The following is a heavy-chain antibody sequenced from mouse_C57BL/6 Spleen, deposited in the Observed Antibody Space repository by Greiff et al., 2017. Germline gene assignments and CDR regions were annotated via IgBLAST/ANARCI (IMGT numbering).Heavy chain of an antibody. CDR3: ARGLNWERGYFDY. CDR2: IYPGDGDT. J-gene: IGHJ2*01. V-gene: IGHV1-80*01. D-gene: IGHD4-1*01. Sequence: QVQLQQSGAELVKPGASVKISCKASGYAFSSYWMNWVKQRPGKGLEWIGQIYPGDGDTNYNGKFKGKATLTADKSSSTAYMQLSSLTSEDSAVYFCARGLNWERGYFDYWGQGTTLTVSS. CDR1: GYAFSSYW.